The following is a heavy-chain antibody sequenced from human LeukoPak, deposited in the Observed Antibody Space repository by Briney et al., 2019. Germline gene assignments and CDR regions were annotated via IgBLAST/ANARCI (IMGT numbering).Heavy chain of an antibody. CDR1: GFTFSSYW. J-gene: IGHJ6*03. CDR2: IKQDGSGE. Sequence: GGSLRLSCAASGFTFSSYWMSWVRQAPGKGLEWVANIKQDGSGEYYVDSVKGRFTISRDNSKNSLYLQMDSLRVEDTAVYYCVRDPSYGSSWYYYMDVWGKGTTVTVSS. D-gene: IGHD6-13*01. V-gene: IGHV3-7*01. CDR3: VRDPSYGSSWYYYMDV.